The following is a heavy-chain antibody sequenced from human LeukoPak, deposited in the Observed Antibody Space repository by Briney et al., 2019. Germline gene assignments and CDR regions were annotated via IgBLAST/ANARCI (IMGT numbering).Heavy chain of an antibody. Sequence: GESLRLSCAASGSTLSTYWMSWVRQAPGKGLEWVANINRDGSGKYYVDSVRGRFTISRDNAKNSLYLQMNSLRAEDTAVYYCARVQTGTTNWFDPWGQGTLVTVSS. V-gene: IGHV3-7*04. J-gene: IGHJ5*02. D-gene: IGHD1-1*01. CDR3: ARVQTGTTNWFDP. CDR1: GSTLSTYW. CDR2: INRDGSGK.